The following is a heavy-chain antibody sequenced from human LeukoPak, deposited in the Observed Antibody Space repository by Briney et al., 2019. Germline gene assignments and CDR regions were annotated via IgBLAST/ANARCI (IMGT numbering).Heavy chain of an antibody. D-gene: IGHD3-22*01. Sequence: PGESLRLSCAASGFTFSSYEMNWIRQPPGKGLEWIGNIYYSGSTYYNPSLKSRVTISVDTSKNQFSLKLSSVTAADTAVYYCARHYYDSSGYHFDYWGQGTLVTVSS. CDR3: ARHYYDSSGYHFDY. CDR2: IYYSGST. V-gene: IGHV4-39*01. J-gene: IGHJ4*02. CDR1: GFTFSSYE.